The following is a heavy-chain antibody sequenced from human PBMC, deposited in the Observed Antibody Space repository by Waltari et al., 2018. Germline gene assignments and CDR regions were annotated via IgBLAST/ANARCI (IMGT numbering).Heavy chain of an antibody. CDR1: GFMLTSYG. V-gene: IGHV3-30*02. J-gene: IGHJ3*02. Sequence: QVQLVESGGGVVQPGGSLRLPCAGSGFMLTSYGVHWVRQAPGKGLEWVTFIQRDGTRKDYADSVKGRFSISRDTSKNTVYLQMNSLSPEDTAVYYCVKDPGLGGDFDIWGQGTMVTVSS. CDR3: VKDPGLGGDFDI. CDR2: IQRDGTRK. D-gene: IGHD2-21*01.